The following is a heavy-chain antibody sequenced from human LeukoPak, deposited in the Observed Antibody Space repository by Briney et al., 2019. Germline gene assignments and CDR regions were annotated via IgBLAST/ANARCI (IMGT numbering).Heavy chain of an antibody. CDR2: INSDGSST. J-gene: IGHJ4*02. D-gene: IGHD5-24*01. CDR1: GFTFSSYW. V-gene: IGHV3-74*01. Sequence: PGGSLRLSCAASGFTFSSYWVHWVRQAPGKGLVWVSRINSDGSSTSYTDSVKGRFTISRDNAKNTLYLQMNSLRAEDTAVYYCAVEMATSPFDYWGQGTLVTVSS. CDR3: AVEMATSPFDY.